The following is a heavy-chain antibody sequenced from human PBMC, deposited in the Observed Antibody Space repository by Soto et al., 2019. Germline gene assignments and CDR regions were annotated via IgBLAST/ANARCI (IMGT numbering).Heavy chain of an antibody. CDR2: IIPILGIA. CDR1: GGTFSSYT. Sequence: QVQLVQSGAEVKKPGSSVKVSCKASGGTFSSYTISWVRQAPGQGLEWMGRIIPILGIANYAQKFQGRVTITADKSTSTAYMELSSLRSEDTAVYYCARGYYDSSGYYRDSYFQHWGQGTLVTVSS. J-gene: IGHJ1*01. V-gene: IGHV1-69*02. D-gene: IGHD3-22*01. CDR3: ARGYYDSSGYYRDSYFQH.